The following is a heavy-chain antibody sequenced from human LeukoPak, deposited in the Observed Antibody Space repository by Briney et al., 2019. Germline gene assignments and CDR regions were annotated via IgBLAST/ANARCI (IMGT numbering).Heavy chain of an antibody. J-gene: IGHJ2*01. D-gene: IGHD4-23*01. Sequence: GGSLRLSCAASGFTFSSYSMNWVRQAPGKGLEWVSSISSSSSYIYYADSVKGRFTISRDNAKNSLYLQMNSLRAEGTAVYYCARPDYGGLSHWYFDLWGRGTLVTVSS. CDR3: ARPDYGGLSHWYFDL. CDR1: GFTFSSYS. V-gene: IGHV3-21*01. CDR2: ISSSSSYI.